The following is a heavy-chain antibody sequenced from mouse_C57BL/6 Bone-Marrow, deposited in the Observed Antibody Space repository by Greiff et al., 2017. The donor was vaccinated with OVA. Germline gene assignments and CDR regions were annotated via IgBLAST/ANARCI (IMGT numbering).Heavy chain of an antibody. Sequence: QVQLQQPGAELVKPGASVKMSCKASGYTFTSYWITWVKQRPGQGLEWIGDIYPGCGSTNYNEKFKSKATLTVDTSSSTAYMQLSSLTSEDSAVYYCARRYYGSSYWYFDVWGTGTTVTVSS. J-gene: IGHJ1*03. CDR1: GYTFTSYW. CDR3: ARRYYGSSYWYFDV. V-gene: IGHV1-55*01. CDR2: IYPGCGST. D-gene: IGHD1-1*01.